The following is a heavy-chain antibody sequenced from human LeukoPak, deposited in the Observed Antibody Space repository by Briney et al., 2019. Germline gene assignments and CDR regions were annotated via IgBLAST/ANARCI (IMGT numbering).Heavy chain of an antibody. J-gene: IGHJ4*02. CDR2: ISGSGGST. Sequence: GGSLRLSCAASGFTFSSYAMSWVRQAPGKGLEWVSAISGSGGSTYYADSVKGRFTISRDNSKNTLYLQMNSLRAEDTAVYYCAKPPSRGSYDSSGYFDYWGQGTLVTVSS. CDR1: GFTFSSYA. D-gene: IGHD3-22*01. V-gene: IGHV3-23*01. CDR3: AKPPSRGSYDSSGYFDY.